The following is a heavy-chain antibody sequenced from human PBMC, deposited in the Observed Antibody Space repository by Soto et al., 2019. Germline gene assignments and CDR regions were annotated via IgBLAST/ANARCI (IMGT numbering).Heavy chain of an antibody. Sequence: QVQLVESGGGVVQPGRSLRLSCAAPGFTFSSYGMHWVRQAPGKGLEWVAVIWYDGSNKYYADSVKGRFTISRDNSKNTLYLQMNSLRAEDTAVYYCARDGHYDYIWGSYRYADYFDYWGQGTLVTVSS. V-gene: IGHV3-33*01. CDR2: IWYDGSNK. D-gene: IGHD3-16*02. CDR3: ARDGHYDYIWGSYRYADYFDY. J-gene: IGHJ4*02. CDR1: GFTFSSYG.